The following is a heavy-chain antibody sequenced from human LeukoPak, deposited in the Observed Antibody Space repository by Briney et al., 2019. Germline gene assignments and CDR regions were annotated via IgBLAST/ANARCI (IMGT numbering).Heavy chain of an antibody. D-gene: IGHD2-21*02. CDR1: GFTFTGYY. V-gene: IGHV1-2*02. J-gene: IGHJ4*02. CDR2: INPHSGGT. CDR3: VREGNELLSKNFDY. Sequence: ASVTVSCKASGFTFTGYYIHWVRQAPGQGLEWMGYINPHSGGTNSPQKFQGRVAMTTDTSISAAYMELSSLISDDTAMYYCVREGNELLSKNFDYWGQGTLVTVSS.